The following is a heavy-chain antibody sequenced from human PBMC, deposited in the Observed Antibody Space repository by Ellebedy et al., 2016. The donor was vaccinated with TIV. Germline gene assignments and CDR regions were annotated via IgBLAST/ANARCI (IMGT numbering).Heavy chain of an antibody. D-gene: IGHD6-19*01. J-gene: IGHJ4*02. CDR1: GGTFSSYA. CDR2: IIPILGIA. CDR3: ASEGAYSSGWYDY. Sequence: SVKVSCXASGGTFSSYAISWVRQAPGQGLEWMGRIIPILGIANYAQKFQGRVTITADKSTSTAYMELSSLRSEDTAVYYCASEGAYSSGWYDYWGQGTLVTVSS. V-gene: IGHV1-69*04.